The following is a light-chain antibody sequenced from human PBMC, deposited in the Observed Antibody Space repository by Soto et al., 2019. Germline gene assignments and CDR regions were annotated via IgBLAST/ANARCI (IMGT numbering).Light chain of an antibody. CDR1: SSDVGGYNY. Sequence: QSALTQPASVSGSPGQSITISCTGTSSDVGGYNYVSWYQQHPGKAPKLMIYEVINRPSGVSNRFSGSKSGNTASLTISGLQAEDEADYYCNSYTSSSTVIFGGGTKLTVL. J-gene: IGLJ2*01. CDR2: EVI. V-gene: IGLV2-14*01. CDR3: NSYTSSSTVI.